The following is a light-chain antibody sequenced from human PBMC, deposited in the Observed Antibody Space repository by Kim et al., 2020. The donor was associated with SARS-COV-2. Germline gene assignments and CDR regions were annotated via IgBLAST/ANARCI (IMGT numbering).Light chain of an antibody. CDR1: TSNIGSTA. Sequence: QSVLTQPPSASVTPGQRVTISCSGSTSNIGSTAVYWFQQLPRTAPKLLIYANSQRPSGVPDRFSGSRSGTSASLAISGLRSEDEADYYCASWDDSLGGSWVLGGGTKVTVL. CDR2: ANS. V-gene: IGLV1-47*01. J-gene: IGLJ3*02. CDR3: ASWDDSLGGSWV.